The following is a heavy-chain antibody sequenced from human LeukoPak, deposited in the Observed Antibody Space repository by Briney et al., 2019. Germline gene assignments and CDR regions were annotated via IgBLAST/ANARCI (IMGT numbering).Heavy chain of an antibody. CDR1: GGSISSGDYY. D-gene: IGHD1-7*01. CDR3: ASLLTGTPQTGFDP. J-gene: IGHJ5*02. V-gene: IGHV4-30-4*08. Sequence: PSETLSLTCTVSGGSISSGDYYWSWIRQPPGKGLEWIGYIYYSGSTYYNPSLKSRVTISVDTSKNQFSLKLSSVTAADTAVYYCASLLTGTPQTGFDPWGQGTLVTVSS. CDR2: IYYSGST.